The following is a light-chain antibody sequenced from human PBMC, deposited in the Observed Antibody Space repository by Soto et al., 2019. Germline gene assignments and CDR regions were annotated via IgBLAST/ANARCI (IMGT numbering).Light chain of an antibody. J-gene: IGKJ4*01. CDR2: AAS. CDR3: QQLHSYPLT. Sequence: IQLTQSPSSLSASIGDRVTITFRAGQGISTFLAWYQQTPRKAPKLLIYAASTLQSGVPSRFSGSGSGTDFTLTISSLQPEDFATYYCQQLHSYPLTFGGGTKVDIK. CDR1: QGISTF. V-gene: IGKV1-9*01.